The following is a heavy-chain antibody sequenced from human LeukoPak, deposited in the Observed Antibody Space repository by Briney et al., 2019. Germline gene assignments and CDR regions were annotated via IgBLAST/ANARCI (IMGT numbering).Heavy chain of an antibody. J-gene: IGHJ3*01. D-gene: IGHD4-17*01. Sequence: PGGSLRLSCAASGFTFSNYAVMWVRQAPGQGLEWVSAITSAGAPRYADSVKGRFTISGDNSKNTLHLQMNSLRAEDTAQYFCARDPNGDYIGAFEFWGQGTGVTVSS. CDR3: ARDPNGDYIGAFEF. CDR1: GFTFSNYA. V-gene: IGHV3-23*01. CDR2: ITSAGAP.